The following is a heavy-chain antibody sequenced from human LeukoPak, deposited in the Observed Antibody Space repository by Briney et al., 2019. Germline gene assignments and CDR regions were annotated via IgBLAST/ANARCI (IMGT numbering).Heavy chain of an antibody. CDR3: AKAEYYYDSSGYYLGY. CDR2: ISWDGGTT. D-gene: IGHD3-22*01. V-gene: IGHV3-43D*04. Sequence: PGGSLRLSCAASGFTFDDYVMYWVRQAPGKGLEWDSLISWDGGTTYYADSVKGRFTISRDNSKNSLYLQMNSLRPEDTALYYCAKAEYYYDSSGYYLGYWGQGTLVTVSS. CDR1: GFTFDDYV. J-gene: IGHJ4*02.